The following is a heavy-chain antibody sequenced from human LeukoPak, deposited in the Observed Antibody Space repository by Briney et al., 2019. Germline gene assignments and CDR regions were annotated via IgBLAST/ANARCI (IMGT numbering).Heavy chain of an antibody. CDR2: IWYDGSNK. J-gene: IGHJ5*02. Sequence: PGGSLRLSCAASGFTFSSYGMHWVRQAPGKGLEWVAVIWYDGSNKYYADSVKGRFTISRDNSKNTLYLQMNSLRAEDTAVYYCARDPGYSHGYPRGNWFDPWGQGTLVTVSS. V-gene: IGHV3-33*01. CDR3: ARDPGYSHGYPRGNWFDP. CDR1: GFTFSSYG. D-gene: IGHD5-18*01.